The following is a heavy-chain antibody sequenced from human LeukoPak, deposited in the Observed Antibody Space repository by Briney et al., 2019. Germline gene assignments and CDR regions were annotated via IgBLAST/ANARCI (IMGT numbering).Heavy chain of an antibody. Sequence: SVKVSCKASGGTFSSYAISWVRQAPGQGLEWMGGIIPIFGTANYAQKFQGRLTVTTDEVAATAYMELSSLRSEDTAVYYCARGYSGNFFGFDLWGQGTLVTVSS. CDR2: IIPIFGTA. CDR3: ARGYSGNFFGFDL. J-gene: IGHJ4*02. D-gene: IGHD1-26*01. V-gene: IGHV1-69*05. CDR1: GGTFSSYA.